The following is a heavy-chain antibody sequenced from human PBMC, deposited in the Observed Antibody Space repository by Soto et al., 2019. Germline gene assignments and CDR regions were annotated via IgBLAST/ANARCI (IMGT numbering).Heavy chain of an antibody. CDR3: ARHSGVAEDGTD. Sequence: PGESLKISCKGSGYSFTTNWISWVRQMPGKGLEWMGVIYPGDSDTRYSPSFQGQVAISADKSINTAYLQWSSLEASDTAMYYCARHSGVAEDGTDWGQGTLVTVSS. D-gene: IGHD6-13*01. CDR2: IYPGDSDT. CDR1: GYSFTTNW. J-gene: IGHJ1*01. V-gene: IGHV5-51*01.